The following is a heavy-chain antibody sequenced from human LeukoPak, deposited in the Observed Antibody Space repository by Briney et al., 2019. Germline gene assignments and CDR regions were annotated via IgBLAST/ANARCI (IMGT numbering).Heavy chain of an antibody. V-gene: IGHV1-8*01. J-gene: IGHJ4*02. CDR3: ARMSAIGDY. D-gene: IGHD2-2*02. CDR1: GYTFTSYD. CDR2: MTPNSGNT. Sequence: ASVKVSCKASGYTFTSYDTNWVRQATGQGLEWMGWMTPNSGNTAYAQKFQGRVTMTRNTSISTAYLEVSSLRSEDTAVYYCARMSAIGDYWGQGTLVTVSS.